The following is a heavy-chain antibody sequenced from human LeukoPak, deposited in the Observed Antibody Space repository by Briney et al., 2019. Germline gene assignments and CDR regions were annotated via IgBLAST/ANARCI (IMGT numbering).Heavy chain of an antibody. D-gene: IGHD1-14*01. Sequence: PGRSLRLSCAASGFTFSSYAMHWVRQAPGKGLEWVAVISYDGSNKYYADSVKGRFTISRDNSKNTLYLQMNSLRVEDTAVYYCARAEAPGSVFDIGAQGTRVTVSS. V-gene: IGHV3-30-3*01. J-gene: IGHJ3*02. CDR2: ISYDGSNK. CDR1: GFTFSSYA. CDR3: ARAEAPGSVFDI.